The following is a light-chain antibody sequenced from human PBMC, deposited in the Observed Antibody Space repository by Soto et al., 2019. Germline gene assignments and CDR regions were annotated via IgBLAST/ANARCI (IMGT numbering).Light chain of an antibody. J-gene: IGKJ3*01. CDR3: QQYDSYPLT. CDR1: QGISSY. Sequence: AIRMTQSPSSFSASTGDRVTITCRASQGISSYLAWYQQKPGRAPKLLIYAASTLQSGVPSRFSGRGSGTDFTLTINCLQSEDFATYHCQQYDSYPLTFGPGTKVDI. V-gene: IGKV1-8*01. CDR2: AAS.